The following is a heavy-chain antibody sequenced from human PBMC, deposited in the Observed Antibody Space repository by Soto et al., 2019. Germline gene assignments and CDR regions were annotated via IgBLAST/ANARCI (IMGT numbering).Heavy chain of an antibody. CDR2: IYYSGST. D-gene: IGHD3-3*01. Sequence: LSLTCTVSGGSISSSSYYWGWIRQPPGKGLEWIGSIYYSGSTYYNPSLKSRVTISVDTSKNQFSLKLSSVTAADTAVYYCARKISGRDFWSGYPYNWFDPWGQGTLVTVSS. V-gene: IGHV4-39*01. J-gene: IGHJ5*02. CDR1: GGSISSSSYY. CDR3: ARKISGRDFWSGYPYNWFDP.